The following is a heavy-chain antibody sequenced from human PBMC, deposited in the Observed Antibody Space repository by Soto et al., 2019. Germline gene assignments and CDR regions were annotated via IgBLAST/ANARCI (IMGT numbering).Heavy chain of an antibody. CDR1: GFTFSSYG. CDR3: ATDTFNMKWFDP. CDR2: IWYDGSNK. D-gene: IGHD3-16*01. V-gene: IGHV3-30*02. J-gene: IGHJ5*02. Sequence: PGGSLRLSCAASGFTFSSYGMHWVRQAPGKGLEWVAVIWYDGSNKYYADSVKGRFTISRDNSKNTLYLQMNSLRAEDMAVYYSATDTFNMKWFDPWGQGTLVTVSS.